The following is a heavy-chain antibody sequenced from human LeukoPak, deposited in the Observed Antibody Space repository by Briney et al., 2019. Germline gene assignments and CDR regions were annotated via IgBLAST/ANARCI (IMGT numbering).Heavy chain of an antibody. CDR3: ARRVFSGWGYYFGC. CDR1: GDSISTSNSY. J-gene: IGHJ4*02. CDR2: IYYSGNT. D-gene: IGHD6-19*01. Sequence: SETLSLTCTVSGDSISTSNSYWRWIRQPPGKGVECIGSIYYSGNTYYNASLKSRVTISVDTSKNQFSLKLTSVTAADKAVYYCARRVFSGWGYYFGCWGQGTLVTVSS. V-gene: IGHV4-39*01.